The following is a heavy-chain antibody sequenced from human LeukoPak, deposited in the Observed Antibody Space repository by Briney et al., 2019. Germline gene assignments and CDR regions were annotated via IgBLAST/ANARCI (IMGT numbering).Heavy chain of an antibody. CDR1: GFTFSSYG. J-gene: IGHJ6*03. D-gene: IGHD3-10*01. CDR2: ISYDGGNK. V-gene: IGHV3-30*18. CDR3: AKDARDGSGSYLGYYYYMDV. Sequence: GGSLRLSCAASGFTFSSYGMHWVRQAPGKGLEWVAVISYDGGNKYYADSVKGRFTISRDNSKNTLYLQMNSLRAEDTAVYYCAKDARDGSGSYLGYYYYMDVWGKGTTVTVSS.